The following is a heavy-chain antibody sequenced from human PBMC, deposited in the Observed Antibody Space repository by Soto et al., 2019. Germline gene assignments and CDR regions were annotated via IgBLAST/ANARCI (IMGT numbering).Heavy chain of an antibody. CDR2: IWYDGSNK. V-gene: IGHV3-33*01. Sequence: PGGSLRLSCAASGFTFSSYGMHWVRQAPGKGLEWVAVIWYDGSNKYYADSVKGRFTISRDNSKNTLYLQMNSLRAEDTAVYYCARDTDYRDYYFDYWGQGTVVTVSS. CDR1: GFTFSSYG. CDR3: ARDTDYRDYYFDY. D-gene: IGHD4-17*01. J-gene: IGHJ4*02.